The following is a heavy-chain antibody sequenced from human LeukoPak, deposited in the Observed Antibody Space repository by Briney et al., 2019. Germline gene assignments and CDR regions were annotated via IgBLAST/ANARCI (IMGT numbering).Heavy chain of an antibody. CDR2: IIPIFGTA. Sequence: GASVKVSCKASGGTFSSYAISWVRQAPGQWLEWMGGIIPIFGTANYAQKFQGRVTITADESTSTAYMELSSLRSEDTAVYYCARGGIVVVPAATEYNWFDPWGQGTLVTVSS. CDR1: GGTFSSYA. D-gene: IGHD2-2*01. V-gene: IGHV1-69*01. J-gene: IGHJ5*02. CDR3: ARGGIVVVPAATEYNWFDP.